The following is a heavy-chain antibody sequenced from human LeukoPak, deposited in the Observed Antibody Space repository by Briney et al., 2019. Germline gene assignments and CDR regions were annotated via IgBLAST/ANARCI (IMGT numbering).Heavy chain of an antibody. D-gene: IGHD2-8*02. CDR3: ARAPGHTDDAFDI. CDR2: ISSSSSTI. CDR1: GFTFSSYS. V-gene: IGHV3-48*04. Sequence: GGSLRLSCAASGFTFSSYSMNWVRQAPGKGLEWVSYISSSSSTIYYADSVKGRFTISRDNAKNSLYLQMNSLRAEDTAVYYCARAPGHTDDAFDIWGQGTMVTVSA. J-gene: IGHJ3*02.